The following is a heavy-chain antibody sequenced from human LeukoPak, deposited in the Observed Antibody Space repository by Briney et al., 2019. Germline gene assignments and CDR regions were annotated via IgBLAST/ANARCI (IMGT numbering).Heavy chain of an antibody. J-gene: IGHJ6*03. Sequence: SETLSLTCTVSTGSLSSYYRSWVRQPPRRGLEWIGYIYYSGSTNYNTSLKSRVTISVDTSKNQFSLKLSSVAAADTAVYYCARTTEGGYTYDYFYYYYMDVWGKGTTVTISS. V-gene: IGHV4-59*01. CDR2: IYYSGST. CDR1: TGSLSSYY. CDR3: ARTTEGGYTYDYFYYYYMDV. D-gene: IGHD5-18*01.